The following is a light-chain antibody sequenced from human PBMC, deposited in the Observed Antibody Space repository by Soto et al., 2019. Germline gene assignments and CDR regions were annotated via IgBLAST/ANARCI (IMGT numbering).Light chain of an antibody. J-gene: IGKJ4*01. Sequence: DIQMTQSPSSLSASVGDRVTITCRASQGIRNDLGWYQQKPGKAPKRLMYAVSSLESGVQIRFSGSGSGIENTLTISSLQPEAFATYYCLQHNSYPLTFGGGTKVEIK. CDR2: AVS. CDR1: QGIRND. CDR3: LQHNSYPLT. V-gene: IGKV1-17*01.